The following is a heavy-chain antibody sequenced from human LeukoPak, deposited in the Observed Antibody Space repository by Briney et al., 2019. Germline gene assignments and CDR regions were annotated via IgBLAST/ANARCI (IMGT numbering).Heavy chain of an antibody. CDR3: ARDGDYGSGNKYYYYYMDV. CDR1: GGSISSYY. CDR2: IYYSGST. J-gene: IGHJ6*03. D-gene: IGHD3-10*01. V-gene: IGHV4-59*12. Sequence: SETLSLTCTVSGGSISSYYWSWIRQPPGKGLEWIGYIYYSGSTNYNPSLKSRVTMSVDTSKNQFSLKLSSVTAADTAVYYCARDGDYGSGNKYYYYYMDVWGKGTTVTISS.